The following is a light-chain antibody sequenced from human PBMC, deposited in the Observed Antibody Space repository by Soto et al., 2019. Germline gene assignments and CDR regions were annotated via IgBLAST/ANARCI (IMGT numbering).Light chain of an antibody. CDR3: CSYAGSNNLV. CDR2: EVN. CDR1: SSDVGGYNY. J-gene: IGLJ2*01. V-gene: IGLV2-8*01. Sequence: QSVLTQPPSASGSPGQSVTISCTGTSSDVGGYNYVSWYQQYPGKAPKVMIYEVNKRPSGVPDRFSGSKSGNTASLTVSGLQAEDEADYYCCSYAGSNNLVFGGGTQLTVL.